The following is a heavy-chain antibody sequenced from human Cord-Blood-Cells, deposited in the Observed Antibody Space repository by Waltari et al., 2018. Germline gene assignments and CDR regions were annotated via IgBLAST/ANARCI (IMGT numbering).Heavy chain of an antibody. CDR2: IIPIFGTT. CDR3: ARGETYCGGDCYHY. D-gene: IGHD2-21*01. J-gene: IGHJ4*02. CDR1: GGTCSSYA. Sequence: QVQLVQSGAEVKKPGSSVKVSCKASGGTCSSYAISWVRQAPGQGLEWMGGIIPIFGTTNYAQKFQGRVTITADESTSTAYMELSSLRSEDTAVYYCARGETYCGGDCYHYWGQGTLVTVSS. V-gene: IGHV1-69*01.